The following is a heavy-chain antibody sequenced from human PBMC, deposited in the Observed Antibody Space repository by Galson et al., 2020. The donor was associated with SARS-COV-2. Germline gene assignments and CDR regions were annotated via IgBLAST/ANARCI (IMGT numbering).Heavy chain of an antibody. CDR2: IHPTGSD. D-gene: IGHD3-10*01. V-gene: IGHV4-30-2*01. Sequence: SETLSLTCAVSGGSISDPNYSWSWIRQPSGKGLEWIGYIHPTGSDYYNPSLKSRVAMSIDRSKNQFSLKLDSVTAADTAIYFCARVPGSSTLYFDYWGQGILVTVTS. CDR3: ARVPGSSTLYFDY. CDR1: GGSISDPNYS. J-gene: IGHJ4*02.